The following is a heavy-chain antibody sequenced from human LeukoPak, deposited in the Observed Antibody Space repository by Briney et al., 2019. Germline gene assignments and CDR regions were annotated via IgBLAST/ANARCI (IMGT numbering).Heavy chain of an antibody. V-gene: IGHV1-2*02. CDR3: ARDGPAQMVDFDY. CDR2: IYPNNGAT. D-gene: IGHD3-10*01. CDR1: GYTFSGTGWY. J-gene: IGHJ4*02. Sequence: GDSVKVSCKASGYTFSGTGWYLYWLRQAPGQGLECMGWIYPNNGATGYAQKFQGRVAMTRDTSISTAYMEVSRLRPDDTAVYYCARDGPAQMVDFDYWGQGTLVTVSS.